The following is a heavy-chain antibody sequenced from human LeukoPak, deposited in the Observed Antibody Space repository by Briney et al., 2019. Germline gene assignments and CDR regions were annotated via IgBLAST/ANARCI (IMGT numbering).Heavy chain of an antibody. CDR3: ARRPAQTFYYFDY. CDR1: GFTFSSYA. J-gene: IGHJ4*02. CDR2: LSGSGGRA. Sequence: GGSLRLSCGASGFTFSSYAMNWVRQAPGKGLEWVSALSGSGGRAYYADSVKGRFTISRDNSKNTLYLQMNSLRAEDTAVYYCARRPAQTFYYFDYWGQGTLVTVSS. V-gene: IGHV3-23*01. D-gene: IGHD3-3*02.